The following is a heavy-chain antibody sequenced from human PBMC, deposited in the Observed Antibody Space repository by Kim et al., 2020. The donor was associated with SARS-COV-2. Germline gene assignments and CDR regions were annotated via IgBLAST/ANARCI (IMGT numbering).Heavy chain of an antibody. V-gene: IGHV1-69*01. J-gene: IGHJ6*02. D-gene: IGHD4-17*01. Sequence: EQKFRDRVTITADESTSAAYMELSSLRSEGTAVYYCARGYGGYYYYGMDVWGQGTTVTVSS. CDR3: ARGYGGYYYYGMDV.